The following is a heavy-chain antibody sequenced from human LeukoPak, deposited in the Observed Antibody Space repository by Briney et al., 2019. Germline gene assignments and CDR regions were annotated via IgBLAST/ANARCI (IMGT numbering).Heavy chain of an antibody. V-gene: IGHV1-2*02. J-gene: IGHJ6*03. D-gene: IGHD4/OR15-4a*01. CDR1: GYTFTGYY. CDR3: ARDANLYYMDV. CDR2: INPNSGGT. Sequence: GASVKVSCKASGYTFTGYYMHWVRQAPGQGLEWMGWINPNSGGTNYAQKFQGRVTMTRDKSIRTAYMELSRLTSDDTAVYYCARDANLYYMDVWGKGTTVTVSS.